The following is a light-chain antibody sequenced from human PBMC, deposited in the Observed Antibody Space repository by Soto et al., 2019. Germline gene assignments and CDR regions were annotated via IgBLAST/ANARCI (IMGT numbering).Light chain of an antibody. CDR3: QQYGSSGT. J-gene: IGKJ1*01. CDR1: QSVTDSF. CDR2: GAS. V-gene: IGKV3-20*01. Sequence: EIVLTQSPGTLSFSPVEXAXXXXXASQSVTDSFLAWYQQRPGQAPRLLMYGASIRATDISDRFSGGGAGTDFTLTISRLEPEDFAVYYCQQYGSSGTFGQGTKVDIK.